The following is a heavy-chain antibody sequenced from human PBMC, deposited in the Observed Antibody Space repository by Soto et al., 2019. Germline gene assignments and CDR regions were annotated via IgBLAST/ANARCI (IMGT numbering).Heavy chain of an antibody. CDR1: GFTFGDYA. D-gene: IGHD6-19*01. J-gene: IGHJ6*02. Sequence: GGSLRLSCTASGFTFGDYAMSWFRQAPGKGLEWVGFIRSKAYGGTTEYAASVKGRFTFSRDDSKSIAYLQMNSLKTEDTAVYYCTRAVGRQWLVYGMDVWGQGTTVTVSS. CDR2: IRSKAYGGTT. V-gene: IGHV3-49*03. CDR3: TRAVGRQWLVYGMDV.